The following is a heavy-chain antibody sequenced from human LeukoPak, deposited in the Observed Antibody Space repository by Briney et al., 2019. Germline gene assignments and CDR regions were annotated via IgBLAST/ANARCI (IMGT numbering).Heavy chain of an antibody. Sequence: NPSETLSLTCAVSEMSFSAYYWNWIRQSPGKGLEWIGEISYGGSTKYTPSLEGRGTILIDTSKNQFSLKLTSVTAADTAVYYCARGFPPGSGSRGSHAFDVWGQGTMVTASS. J-gene: IGHJ3*01. CDR3: ARGFPPGSGSRGSHAFDV. CDR2: ISYGGST. V-gene: IGHV4-34*01. CDR1: EMSFSAYY. D-gene: IGHD6-19*01.